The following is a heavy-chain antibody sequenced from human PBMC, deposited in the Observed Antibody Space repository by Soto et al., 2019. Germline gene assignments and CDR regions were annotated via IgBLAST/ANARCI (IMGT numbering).Heavy chain of an antibody. J-gene: IGHJ4*02. V-gene: IGHV4-39*01. CDR1: GGSIGSSSYY. D-gene: IGHD5-18*01. CDR2: IYYSGST. CDR3: ARGGYSYGYSLDY. Sequence: SETLSLTCTVSGGSIGSSSYYWGWIRQPPGKGLEWIGSIYYSGSTYYNPSLKSRVTISVDTSKNQFSLKLSSVTAADTAVYYCARGGYSYGYSLDYWGQGTLVTVSS.